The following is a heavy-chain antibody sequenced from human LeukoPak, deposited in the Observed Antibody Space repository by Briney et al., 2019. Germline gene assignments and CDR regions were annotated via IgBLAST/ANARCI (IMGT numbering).Heavy chain of an antibody. D-gene: IGHD5-12*01. J-gene: IGHJ4*02. CDR2: IIPIFGTA. V-gene: IGHV1-69*05. CDR3: ARGYILVATNYFDY. Sequence: ASVKVSCKASGGTFSSYAISWVRQAPGQGLEWMGRIIPIFGTANYAQKFQGRVTITTDESTSTAYMELSSLRSEDTAVHYCARGYILVATNYFDYWGQGTLVTVSS. CDR1: GGTFSSYA.